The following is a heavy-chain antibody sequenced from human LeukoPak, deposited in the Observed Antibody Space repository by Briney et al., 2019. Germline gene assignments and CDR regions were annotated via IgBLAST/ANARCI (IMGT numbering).Heavy chain of an antibody. CDR3: AKTVTTQAYYWYFDL. V-gene: IGHV3-23*01. D-gene: IGHD4-17*01. Sequence: GGSLRLFCAASGFTFRIYSMSWVRQAPGKALEGVSAIRVGDNNTFDAGSVRGRFTISRDNSKNTLYMQMIILRAEDTAVYYCAKTVTTQAYYWYFDLWGRGTLVTVSS. J-gene: IGHJ2*01. CDR2: IRVGDNNT. CDR1: GFTFRIYS.